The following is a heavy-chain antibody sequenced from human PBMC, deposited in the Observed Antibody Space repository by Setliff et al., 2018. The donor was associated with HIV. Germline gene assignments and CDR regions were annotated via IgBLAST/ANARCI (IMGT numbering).Heavy chain of an antibody. CDR3: ARGRLLWSGSYYYYYMDV. D-gene: IGHD3-10*01. CDR2: TRNKVNSYTT. CDR1: GFTFSDHY. V-gene: IGHV3-72*01. Sequence: GGSLRLSCAASGFTFSDHYMDWVRQAPGKGLEWVGRTRNKVNSYTTEYAASVKGRFTISRGDSKNSLYLQMNSLKTEDTAVYYCARGRLLWSGSYYYYYMDVWGKGTTVTVSS. J-gene: IGHJ6*03.